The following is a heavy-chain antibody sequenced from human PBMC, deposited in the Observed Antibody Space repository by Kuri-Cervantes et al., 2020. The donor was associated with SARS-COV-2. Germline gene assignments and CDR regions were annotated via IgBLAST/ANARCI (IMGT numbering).Heavy chain of an antibody. J-gene: IGHJ4*02. CDR2: INHSGST. CDR1: GGSFSGYY. D-gene: IGHD4-17*01. CDR3: ARGRPVTTFYRTSYFDY. Sequence: SETLSLTCAVYGGSFSGYYWSWIRQPPGKGLEWIGEINHSGSTNYNLSLKSRVTISVDTSKNQFSLKLSSVTAADTAVYYCARGRPVTTFYRTSYFDYWGQGTLVTVSS. V-gene: IGHV4-34*01.